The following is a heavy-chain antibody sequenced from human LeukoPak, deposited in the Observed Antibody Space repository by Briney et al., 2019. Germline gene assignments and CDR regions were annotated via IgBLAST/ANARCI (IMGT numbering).Heavy chain of an antibody. CDR1: GGTLSSYA. J-gene: IGHJ3*02. CDR3: ARGRRYFDPINAFDI. V-gene: IGHV1-69*13. CDR2: IIPIFGTV. D-gene: IGHD3-9*01. Sequence: ASVKVSCKASGGTLSSYAISWVRQAPGQGLEWMGGIIPIFGTVNYAQKFQGRVTITADESTSTAYMELSSLRSEDTAVYYCARGRRYFDPINAFDIWGQGTMVTVSS.